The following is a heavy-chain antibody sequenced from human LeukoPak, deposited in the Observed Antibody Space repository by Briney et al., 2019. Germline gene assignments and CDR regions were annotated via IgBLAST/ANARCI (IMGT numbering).Heavy chain of an antibody. V-gene: IGHV4-59*01. CDR3: AREGTAGTNLNWFDP. Sequence: SETLSLTCTVSGGSISSYYWSWIRQPPGKGLEWIGYISYSGSTNFNPSLKSRVTISVDTSKNQFPLKLSSVTAADTAVYYCAREGTAGTNLNWFDPWGQGTLVTVSS. CDR2: ISYSGST. J-gene: IGHJ5*02. CDR1: GGSISSYY. D-gene: IGHD1-1*01.